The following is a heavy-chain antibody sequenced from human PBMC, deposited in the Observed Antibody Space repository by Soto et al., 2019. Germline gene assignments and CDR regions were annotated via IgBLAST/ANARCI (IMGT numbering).Heavy chain of an antibody. CDR1: VGSFSGYY. CDR3: ARDKAAAGTNWFDP. CDR2: INHRGST. V-gene: IGHV4-34*01. Sequence: PSETLSLTCAVYVGSFSGYYWSWIRQPPGKGLEWIGEINHRGSTNYNPSLKSRVTISVDTSKNQFSPKLSSVTAADTAVYYCARDKAAAGTNWFDPWGQGTLVTVSS. D-gene: IGHD6-13*01. J-gene: IGHJ5*02.